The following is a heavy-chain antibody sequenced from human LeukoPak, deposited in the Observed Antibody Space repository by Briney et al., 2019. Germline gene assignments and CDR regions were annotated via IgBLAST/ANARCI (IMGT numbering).Heavy chain of an antibody. CDR2: IYPGDSDT. CDR1: GYSFTSYW. V-gene: IGHV5-51*01. D-gene: IGHD7-27*01. CDR3: ATALGALGNGFDY. Sequence: GESLKISCKGSGYSFTSYWIGWVRQMPGRGLEWMGIIYPGDSDTRYSPSFQGQVTISADKSISTAYLQWSSLKASDTAMYYCATALGALGNGFDYWGQGTLVTVSS. J-gene: IGHJ4*02.